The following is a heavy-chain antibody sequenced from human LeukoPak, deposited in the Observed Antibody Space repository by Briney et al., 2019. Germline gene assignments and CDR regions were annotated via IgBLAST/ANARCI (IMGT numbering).Heavy chain of an antibody. J-gene: IGHJ4*02. CDR3: ARALAYSGTHPYYFDF. V-gene: IGHV1-8*03. D-gene: IGHD1-26*01. Sequence: ASVKVSCKASGYTFTTYDINWVRQAPGQGLEWMGWMNTNTGNTGYAQTSQGRVTITRDTSITTAYMELSSLRSEDTALYFCARALAYSGTHPYYFDFWGQGTLVSVSS. CDR1: GYTFTTYD. CDR2: MNTNTGNT.